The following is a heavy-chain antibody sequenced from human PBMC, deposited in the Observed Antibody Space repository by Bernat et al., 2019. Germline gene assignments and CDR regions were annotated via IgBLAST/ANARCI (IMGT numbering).Heavy chain of an antibody. CDR1: GFTFSSYG. CDR2: IWYDGSNK. CDR3: ARDRDGILLWFREGSDAFDI. D-gene: IGHD3-10*01. V-gene: IGHV3-33*01. J-gene: IGHJ3*02. Sequence: QVQLVESGGGVVQPGRSLRLSCAASGFTFSSYGMHWVRQAPGKGLEWVAVIWYDGSNKYYADSVKGRFTISRDNSKNTLYLKMNSLRAEDTAVYYCARDRDGILLWFREGSDAFDIWGQGTMVTVSS.